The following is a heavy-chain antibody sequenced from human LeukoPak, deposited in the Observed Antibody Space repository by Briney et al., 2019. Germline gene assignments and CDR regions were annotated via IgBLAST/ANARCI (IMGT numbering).Heavy chain of an antibody. V-gene: IGHV3-48*02. J-gene: IGHJ4*02. D-gene: IGHD5-12*01. CDR3: ARDHGYAFDN. CDR2: INSISGEI. Sequence: GGSLRLACGASGFTFSYYSMKWGRQAPGKGLEWVSYINSISGEIWYADSVKGRFTISRDDAKNSLYLQMNSLRDEDTAVYYCARDHGYAFDNWRQGTLVTVSS. CDR1: GFTFSYYS.